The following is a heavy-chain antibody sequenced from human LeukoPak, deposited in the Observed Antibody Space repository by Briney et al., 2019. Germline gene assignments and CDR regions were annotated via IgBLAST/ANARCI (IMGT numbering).Heavy chain of an antibody. CDR3: AREDYGDYADAFDI. J-gene: IGHJ3*02. D-gene: IGHD4-17*01. Sequence: GGSLRLSCAASGFTFNNYGMHWVRQAPGKGLEWVAVSWFDGSNKYYTDSVKGRFAISRDNSKNTLYLQMNSLRGDDTAVYYCAREDYGDYADAFDIWGQGTMVTVSS. V-gene: IGHV3-33*01. CDR2: SWFDGSNK. CDR1: GFTFNNYG.